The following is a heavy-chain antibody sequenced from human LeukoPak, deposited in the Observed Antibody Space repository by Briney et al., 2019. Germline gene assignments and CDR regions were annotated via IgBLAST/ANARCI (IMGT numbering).Heavy chain of an antibody. CDR1: GYSFTCYW. J-gene: IGHJ4*02. D-gene: IGHD5-18*01. V-gene: IGHV5-51*01. CDR3: AILRQLWSLDY. CDR2: IYPGDSGT. Sequence: GESLKISCQASGYSFTCYWIGWVRQMPGKGLEWVGIIYPGDSGTKYSPSFQGQVTISADKSTSTAYLQWSSLKSSDTAMYYCAILRQLWSLDYWGQGTLVTVSS.